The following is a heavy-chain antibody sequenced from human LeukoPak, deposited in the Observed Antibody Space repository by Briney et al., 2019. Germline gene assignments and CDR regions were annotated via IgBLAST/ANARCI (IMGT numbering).Heavy chain of an antibody. CDR2: ISSSGSNI. V-gene: IGHV3-11*04. CDR3: ARGSCSGGSCYSGENWFDP. D-gene: IGHD2-15*01. CDR1: GFTFSDYY. Sequence: GGSLRLSCAASGFTFSDYYMSWVRQAPGKGLEWVSYISSSGSNIYYADSVKGRFTISRDNAKNTLYLQMNSLRAEDTAVYYCARGSCSGGSCYSGENWFDPWGQGTLVTVSS. J-gene: IGHJ5*02.